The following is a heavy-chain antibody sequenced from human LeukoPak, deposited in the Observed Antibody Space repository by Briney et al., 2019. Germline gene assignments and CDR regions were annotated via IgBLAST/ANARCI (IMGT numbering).Heavy chain of an antibody. V-gene: IGHV4-4*02. Sequence: PSGTLSLTCGVSGGSITSTNYWTWVRQPPGKGLEWIGEVNLQGSTNYNPSLMGRVAISVDMSENHISLQLTSVTAADTAVYYCARDLSGMDVWGQGTTVTVSS. CDR3: ARDLSGMDV. J-gene: IGHJ6*02. CDR2: VNLQGST. CDR1: GGSITSTNY.